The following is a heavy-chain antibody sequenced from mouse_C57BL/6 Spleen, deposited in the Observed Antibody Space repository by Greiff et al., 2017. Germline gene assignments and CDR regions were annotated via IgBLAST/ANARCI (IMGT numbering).Heavy chain of an antibody. J-gene: IGHJ2*01. D-gene: IGHD1-1*01. CDR1: GYTFTSYW. CDR2: IDPSDSYT. Sequence: QVQLQQPGAELVRPGTSVKLSCKASGYTFTSYWMHWVKQRPGQGLEWIGVIDPSDSYTNYNQKFKGKATLTVDTSSSTAYMQLSSLTSEDSAVYYCARNYGSTYYFDDWGQGTTLTVSS. CDR3: ARNYGSTYYFDD. V-gene: IGHV1-59*01.